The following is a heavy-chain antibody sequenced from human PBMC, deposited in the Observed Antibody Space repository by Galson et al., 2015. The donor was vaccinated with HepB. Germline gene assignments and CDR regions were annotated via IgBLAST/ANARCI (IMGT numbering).Heavy chain of an antibody. D-gene: IGHD3-10*01. CDR3: ARGETYYNSGTFAPFDP. CDR1: AFTLGTYV. J-gene: IGHJ5*02. V-gene: IGHV3-30-3*01. Sequence: SLRLSCADSAFTLGTYVMHWVRQAPDKGLEWVAVVSNDGSKTSYADSVKGRFTISRDNSKNSLYLQMNSLRVEDTAVYFCARGETYYNSGTFAPFDPWGQGTLVTVSS. CDR2: VSNDGSKT.